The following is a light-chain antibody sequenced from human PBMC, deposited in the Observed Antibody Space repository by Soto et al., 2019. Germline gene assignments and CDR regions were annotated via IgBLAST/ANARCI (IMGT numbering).Light chain of an antibody. CDR3: SSYAGNNNVI. V-gene: IGLV2-8*01. Sequence: QSALTQPASVSGSPGQSITISCTGTSSDVGSYNLVSWYQQHPGKAPKLLIYEVTKRPSGVPDRFSASTSGNTASLTVSGLQADDEADYYCSSYAGNNNVIFGGGTKVTVL. CDR2: EVT. CDR1: SSDVGSYNL. J-gene: IGLJ2*01.